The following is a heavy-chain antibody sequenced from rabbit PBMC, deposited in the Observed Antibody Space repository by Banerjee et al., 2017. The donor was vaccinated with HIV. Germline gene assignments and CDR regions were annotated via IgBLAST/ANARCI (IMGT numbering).Heavy chain of an antibody. V-gene: IGHV1S45*01. CDR1: GVSFSGDSY. CDR2: IDSGSSGFT. D-gene: IGHD4-1*01. Sequence: QEQLEESGGGLVKPGASLTLTCTASGVSFSGDSYMCWVRQAPGKGLEWIVCIDSGSSGFTYFASWAKGRFTISKTSSTTVTLQMTSLTVADTATYFCARDLDDVIGWNFGWWGPGTLVTVS. CDR3: ARDLDDVIGWNFGW. J-gene: IGHJ4*01.